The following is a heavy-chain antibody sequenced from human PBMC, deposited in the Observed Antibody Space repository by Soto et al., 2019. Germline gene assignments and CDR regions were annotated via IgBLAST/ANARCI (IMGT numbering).Heavy chain of an antibody. J-gene: IGHJ4*02. CDR3: ARVVYSGSDPVLAADGTFDS. D-gene: IGHD5-12*01. CDR2: ISAYNGNT. Sequence: ASVKVSCKASGYTFTSYGISWVRQAPVQGLEWMGWISAYNGNTNYAQKLQGRVTMTTDTSTSTAYMELRSLRPDDTAVYYCARVVYSGSDPVLAADGTFDSWGKGTLITV. V-gene: IGHV1-18*01. CDR1: GYTFTSYG.